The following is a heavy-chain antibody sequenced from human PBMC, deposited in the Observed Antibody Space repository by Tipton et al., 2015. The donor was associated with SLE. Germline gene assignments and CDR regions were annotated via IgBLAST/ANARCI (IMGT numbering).Heavy chain of an antibody. J-gene: IGHJ4*02. V-gene: IGHV4-39*07. CDR3: ARTIQFGPGD. CDR2: IYYSGST. Sequence: TLSLTCTVSGGSITSSNYYWGWIRQPPGKGLEWIGTIYYSGSTNYNPSLKHRVTMSVDTSKNQFSLKVRSVTAADTAVYYCARTIQFGPGDWGRGTLVTVSS. D-gene: IGHD5-24*01. CDR1: GGSITSSNYY.